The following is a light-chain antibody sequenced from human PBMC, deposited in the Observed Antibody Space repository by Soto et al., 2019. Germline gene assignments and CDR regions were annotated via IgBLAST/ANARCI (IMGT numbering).Light chain of an antibody. CDR2: DNN. CDR3: GTWDGSLSAVV. V-gene: IGLV1-51*01. CDR1: SSNIGKNP. J-gene: IGLJ2*01. Sequence: QAVVTQPPSVSAAPGQKVTISCSGSSSNIGKNPVSWFQHLPGTAPKLLIYDNNMRPSGIPDRFSGSRSGTSATLGITGLQTGDEADYYCGTWDGSLSAVVFGGGTKLTVL.